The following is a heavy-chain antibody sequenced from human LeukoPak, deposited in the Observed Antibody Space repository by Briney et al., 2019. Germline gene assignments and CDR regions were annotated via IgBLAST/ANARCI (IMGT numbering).Heavy chain of an antibody. CDR2: IYTSGST. V-gene: IGHV4-4*07. CDR1: GGSISSYY. Sequence: SETLSLTCTVSGGSISSYYWSWIRQPPGKGLEWIGRIYTSGSTNYNPSLKSRVTMSVDTSKNQFSLKLSSVTATDTAVYYCARSWSSGWLDYWGQGTLVTVSS. D-gene: IGHD6-19*01. CDR3: ARSWSSGWLDY. J-gene: IGHJ4*02.